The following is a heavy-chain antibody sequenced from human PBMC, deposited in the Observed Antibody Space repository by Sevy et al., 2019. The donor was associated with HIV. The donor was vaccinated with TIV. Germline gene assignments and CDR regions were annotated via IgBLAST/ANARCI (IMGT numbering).Heavy chain of an antibody. J-gene: IGHJ3*02. CDR3: ARLLQWLNAFDI. CDR1: GFTFSNSW. D-gene: IGHD6-19*01. CDR2: INSEGSST. V-gene: IGHV3-74*01. Sequence: GGSLRLSCAASGFTFSNSWMHWVRQVPGKGLVWVSRINSEGSSTTYADSVKGRFTISRDNAKNTLHLQMSSLRAEDTAVYYCARLLQWLNAFDIWCQGTLVTVSS.